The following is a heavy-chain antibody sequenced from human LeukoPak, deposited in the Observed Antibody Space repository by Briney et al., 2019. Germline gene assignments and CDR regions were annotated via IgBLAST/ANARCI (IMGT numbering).Heavy chain of an antibody. J-gene: IGHJ4*02. D-gene: IGHD2-2*02. CDR3: ARANTPFADY. CDR2: ISYDGSNK. CDR1: GFTFSSYD. V-gene: IGHV3-30*09. Sequence: GRSLRLSCAASGFTFSSYDMHWVRQAPGKGLEWVAVISYDGSNKYYADSVKGRFAISRDNSKNTVYLQMNSLRVEDTAVYYCARANTPFADYWGQGTPVTVSS.